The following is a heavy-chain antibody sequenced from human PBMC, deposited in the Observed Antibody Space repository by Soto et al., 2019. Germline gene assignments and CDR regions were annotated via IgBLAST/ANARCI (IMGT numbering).Heavy chain of an antibody. Sequence: VQLQESGPALVKPSETLSLTCTVSGDSISTYYWSWIRQPPGKGLEWIGYIHYSGSTNYNPSLKSRVTISIDTSQNQFSLKVSSVTAADTAVYYCARDRTTVNWYFDLWGRGTLVTVSS. CDR3: ARDRTTVNWYFDL. V-gene: IGHV4-59*01. J-gene: IGHJ2*01. CDR1: GDSISTYY. CDR2: IHYSGST. D-gene: IGHD3-16*02.